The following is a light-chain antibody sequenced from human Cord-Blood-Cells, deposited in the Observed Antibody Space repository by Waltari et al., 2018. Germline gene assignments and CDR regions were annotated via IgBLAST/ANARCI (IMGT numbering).Light chain of an antibody. CDR2: EDN. CDR1: SGSIASNH. Sequence: NFMLTQPHSVSESPGKTVTISFTRSSGSIASNHVQWYQQRPGSSPTTVIYEDNKRPSGVPDRFSGSIDSSSNSASLTISGLKTEDEADYYCQSYDSSNWVFGGGTKLTVL. V-gene: IGLV6-57*01. J-gene: IGLJ3*02. CDR3: QSYDSSNWV.